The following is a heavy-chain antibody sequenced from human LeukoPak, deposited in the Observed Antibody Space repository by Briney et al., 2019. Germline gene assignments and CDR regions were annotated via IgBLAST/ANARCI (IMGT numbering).Heavy chain of an antibody. V-gene: IGHV3-30*03. CDR3: ARDKGPYYFDQ. J-gene: IGHJ4*02. CDR1: GFTFSNDG. Sequence: PGRSLRLSCAASGFTFSNDGMHWVRQAPGRGLEWVALISYDGSDKHYADSVKGRFTISRDNSKNTLYLQMNSLRAEDTAVYYCARDKGPYYFDQWGQGTLLTVSS. CDR2: ISYDGSDK.